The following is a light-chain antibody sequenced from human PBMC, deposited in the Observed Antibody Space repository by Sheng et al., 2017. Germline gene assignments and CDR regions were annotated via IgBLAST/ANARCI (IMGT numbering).Light chain of an antibody. CDR1: AVTKQY. Sequence: SSELTQPPSVSVSPGQTARIFCSGDAVTKQYAYWYQQKPGQAPVLLIYRDIARPSGIPERFSGSSSGTIVTLTISGVQAEDEADYYCQSADTTGSYEVFGGGTKLTVL. CDR2: RDI. CDR3: QSADTTGSYEV. J-gene: IGLJ2*01. V-gene: IGLV3-25*03.